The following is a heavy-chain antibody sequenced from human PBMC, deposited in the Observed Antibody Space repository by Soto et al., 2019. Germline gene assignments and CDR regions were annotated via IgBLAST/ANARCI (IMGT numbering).Heavy chain of an antibody. J-gene: IGHJ6*02. Sequence: ASVKVSCKASGYTFTSYGISWVRQAPGQGLEWMGWISAYNGNTNYAQKLQGRVTMTTDTSTSTAYMELRSLRSDDTAVYYCARPSKDTAMVSYYYYGMDVWGQGTTVTSP. CDR3: ARPSKDTAMVSYYYYGMDV. CDR2: ISAYNGNT. V-gene: IGHV1-18*01. CDR1: GYTFTSYG. D-gene: IGHD5-18*01.